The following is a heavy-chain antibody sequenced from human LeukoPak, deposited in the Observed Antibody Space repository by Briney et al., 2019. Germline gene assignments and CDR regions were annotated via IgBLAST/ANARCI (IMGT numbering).Heavy chain of an antibody. CDR1: GFTFSSYE. J-gene: IGHJ4*02. CDR3: ARRKTYYYDSSGYPGGFDY. CDR2: ISSSGSTI. V-gene: IGHV3-48*03. D-gene: IGHD3-22*01. Sequence: PGGSLRLSCAASGFTFSSYEMNWVRQAPGKGLEWVSYISSSGSTIYYADSVKGRFTISRDNAKNSLYLQMNSLRAEDTAVYYCARRKTYYYDSSGYPGGFDYWGQGTLVTVSS.